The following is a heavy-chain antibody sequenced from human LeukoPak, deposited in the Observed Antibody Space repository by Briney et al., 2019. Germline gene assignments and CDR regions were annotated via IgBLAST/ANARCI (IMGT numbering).Heavy chain of an antibody. Sequence: PSETLSLTCTISGGSVSDYYWSWIRQSPGKGLEWIGYIYHTGSTSYSPSLKSRVTISADTSQNQFSLKLSSVTAADTAVYYCASRRLGNDYWGQGTLVTVSS. J-gene: IGHJ4*02. V-gene: IGHV4-59*02. CDR1: GGSVSDYY. CDR3: ASRRLGNDY. CDR2: IYHTGST. D-gene: IGHD7-27*01.